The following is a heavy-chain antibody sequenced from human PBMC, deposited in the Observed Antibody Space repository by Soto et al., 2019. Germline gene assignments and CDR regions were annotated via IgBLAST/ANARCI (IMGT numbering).Heavy chain of an antibody. Sequence: PGGSLRLSCAASGFTVSNTYMSWVRQAPGKGLEWVSLIYSGGSTYYADSVKGRFTISRDSSKNTLYLQMNSLRAEDTAMYYCAAYSHKGYWGQGTLVTVSS. CDR1: GFTVSNTY. CDR3: AAYSHKGY. J-gene: IGHJ4*02. V-gene: IGHV3-66*01. CDR2: IYSGGST. D-gene: IGHD3-16*01.